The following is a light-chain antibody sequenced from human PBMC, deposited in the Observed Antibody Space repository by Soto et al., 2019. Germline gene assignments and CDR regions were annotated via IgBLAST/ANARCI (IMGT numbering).Light chain of an antibody. Sequence: EIVMTQSPATLSVSPGERATLSCQASQSVSSNLAWYQQKPGQAPRLLIYGASTRAIGIPARFSGSRSGTEFTLTISSLQSEDFAVYYCQQYDNWPRTFGQGTKVEIK. CDR1: QSVSSN. J-gene: IGKJ1*01. V-gene: IGKV3-15*01. CDR3: QQYDNWPRT. CDR2: GAS.